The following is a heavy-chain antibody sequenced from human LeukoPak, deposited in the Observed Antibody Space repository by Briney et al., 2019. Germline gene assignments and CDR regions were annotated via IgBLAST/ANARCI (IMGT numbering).Heavy chain of an antibody. V-gene: IGHV3-23*01. CDR3: AKDLYSGSYGPDAFDI. CDR1: GFTFSTYA. J-gene: IGHJ3*02. CDR2: ISGSGSTT. D-gene: IGHD1-26*01. Sequence: TGGSLRLSCAASGFTFSTYAMSWVRQAPGKGLEWVSAISGSGSTTYYTDSVKGRFTISRDNSKNTLYLQMNSLRAGDTAVYYCAKDLYSGSYGPDAFDIWGQGTMVTVSS.